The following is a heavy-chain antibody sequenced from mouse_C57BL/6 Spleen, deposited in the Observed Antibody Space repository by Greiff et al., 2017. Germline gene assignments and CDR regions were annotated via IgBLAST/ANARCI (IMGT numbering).Heavy chain of an antibody. CDR2: IHPNSGST. V-gene: IGHV1-64*01. D-gene: IGHD3-2*02. CDR1: GYTFTSYW. Sequence: QVQLQQPGAELVKPGASVKLSCKASGYTFTSYWMHWVKQRPGQGLEWIGMIHPNSGSTNYNEKFKSKATLTVDKSSSTAYMQLSSLTSEDSAVYYCARKSSDYAMDYWGQGTSVTVSA. J-gene: IGHJ4*01. CDR3: ARKSSDYAMDY.